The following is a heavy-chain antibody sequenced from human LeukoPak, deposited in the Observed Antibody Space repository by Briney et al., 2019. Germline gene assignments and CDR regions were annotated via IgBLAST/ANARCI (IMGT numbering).Heavy chain of an antibody. CDR1: GFTFSSHW. CDR3: ATDRIAPSV. Sequence: PGGSLRLSCAASGFTFSSHWMSWVRQAPGKGLEWVANIKQDGSEKYYVDSVKGRFTISRDNAKNSLYLQMNSLRAEDTAVYYCATDRIAPSVWGQGTTVTVSS. CDR2: IKQDGSEK. J-gene: IGHJ6*02. D-gene: IGHD6-13*01. V-gene: IGHV3-7*05.